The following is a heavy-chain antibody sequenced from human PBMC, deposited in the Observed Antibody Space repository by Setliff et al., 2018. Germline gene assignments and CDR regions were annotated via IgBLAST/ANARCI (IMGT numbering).Heavy chain of an antibody. CDR2: MNPNSGHT. Sequence: ASVKVSCKASGSTFTSYDINWVRQATGQGLEWMGWMNPNSGHTGYAQNFQGRVTITRNTSISTTYMELSSLRSEDTAVYYCARGSRSGGKGGYNWFDPWGQGTLVTVSS. V-gene: IGHV1-8*03. CDR1: GSTFTSYD. CDR3: ARGSRSGGKGGYNWFDP. J-gene: IGHJ5*02. D-gene: IGHD2-15*01.